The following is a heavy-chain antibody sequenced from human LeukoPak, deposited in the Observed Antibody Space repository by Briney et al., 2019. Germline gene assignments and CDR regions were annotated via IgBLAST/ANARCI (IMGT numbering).Heavy chain of an antibody. CDR1: GYTFTGYY. CDR2: INPNSGGT. CDR3: ARGQKYRSGYTVTELGSGYFDY. V-gene: IGHV1-2*02. D-gene: IGHD5-18*01. Sequence: ASVKVSCKASGYTFTGYYMHWVRQAPGQGLEWMGWINPNSGGTSYAQKFQGRVTMTRDMSTSTVYMELSSLRSEDTAVYYCARGQKYRSGYTVTELGSGYFDYWGQGTLVTVSS. J-gene: IGHJ4*02.